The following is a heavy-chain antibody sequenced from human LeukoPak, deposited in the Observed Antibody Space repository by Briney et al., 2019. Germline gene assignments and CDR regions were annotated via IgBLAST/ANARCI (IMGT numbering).Heavy chain of an antibody. J-gene: IGHJ2*01. CDR1: GFTFSSHS. CDR3: AREVSEWYFDL. Sequence: GGSLRLSCAASGFTFSSHSMNWVRQAPGKGLEWVSSISSSSSYIYYADSVKGRFTISRDNAKNSLYLQMNSLRAEDTAVYFCAREVSEWYFDLWGRGTLVTVSS. V-gene: IGHV3-21*01. D-gene: IGHD5/OR15-5a*01. CDR2: ISSSSSYI.